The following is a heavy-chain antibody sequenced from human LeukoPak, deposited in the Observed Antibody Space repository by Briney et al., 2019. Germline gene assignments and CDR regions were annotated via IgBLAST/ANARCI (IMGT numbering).Heavy chain of an antibody. D-gene: IGHD3-9*01. J-gene: IGHJ4*02. V-gene: IGHV3-23*01. Sequence: GGSLRLSCAASGFTFSSYAMSWVRQAPVKGLEWFSAISGSGGSTYYADSVKGRFTISRDNSKNTLYLQMNSLRAEDTAVYYCAKAHLYDILTGYYSPLDYWGQGTLVTVSS. CDR1: GFTFSSYA. CDR2: ISGSGGST. CDR3: AKAHLYDILTGYYSPLDY.